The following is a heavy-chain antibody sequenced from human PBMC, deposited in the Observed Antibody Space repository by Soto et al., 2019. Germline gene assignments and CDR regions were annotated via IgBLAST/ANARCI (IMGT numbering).Heavy chain of an antibody. CDR3: AKDQGRIVTATRELDY. CDR2: ISGSGGNA. V-gene: IGHV3-23*01. Sequence: EVQLLESGGGLVQPGGSLRLSCAASGFTFSSYAMSWVRQAPGKGLEWVSTISGSGGNAYYADPVKGRFSISRDNSKNILYLQMDSLRSEDTAVYYCAKDQGRIVTATRELDYWGQGTLVTVSS. D-gene: IGHD1-26*01. J-gene: IGHJ4*02. CDR1: GFTFSSYA.